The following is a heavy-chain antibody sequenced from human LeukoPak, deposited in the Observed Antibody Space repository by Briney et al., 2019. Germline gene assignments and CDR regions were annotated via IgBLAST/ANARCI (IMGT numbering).Heavy chain of an antibody. V-gene: IGHV1-18*04. CDR3: ARLVGDYFDY. CDR1: GYTFTGYY. Sequence: ASVKVSCKASGYTFTGYYMHWVRQAPGQGLEWMGWISAYNGNTNYAQKLQGRVTMTTDTSTSTAYMELRSLRSDDTAVYYCARLVGDYFDYWGQGTLVTVSS. D-gene: IGHD1-26*01. CDR2: ISAYNGNT. J-gene: IGHJ4*02.